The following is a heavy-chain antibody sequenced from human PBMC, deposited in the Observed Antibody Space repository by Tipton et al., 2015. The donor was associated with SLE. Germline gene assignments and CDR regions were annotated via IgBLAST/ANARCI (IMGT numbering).Heavy chain of an antibody. CDR1: GGSITSYY. CDR2: IYYSGNT. V-gene: IGHV4-59*01. D-gene: IGHD6-19*01. J-gene: IGHJ4*02. CDR3: ASWNSEAVSGFFDY. Sequence: TLSLTCTVSGGSITSYYWNWIRQPPGKGLEWIGYIYYSGNTNYNPSLKSRVTISVDTSKNQLSMKLTSVSAADTAGYYCASWNSEAVSGFFDYWGQGTLVTVSS.